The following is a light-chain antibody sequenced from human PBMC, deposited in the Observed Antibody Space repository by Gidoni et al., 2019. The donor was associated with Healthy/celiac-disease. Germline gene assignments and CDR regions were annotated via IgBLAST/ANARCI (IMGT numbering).Light chain of an antibody. CDR2: QDS. Sequence: SYELTQPPSVPVSPGQTASITCSGDKWGDQYACWYLQKPGQSPVLVIYQDSKRPSGIPERFSGSTAGNTATLTIIGTQAMDEADYYCQAWDSSTEGFGGWTKLTVL. V-gene: IGLV3-1*01. J-gene: IGLJ2*01. CDR3: QAWDSSTEG. CDR1: KWGDQY.